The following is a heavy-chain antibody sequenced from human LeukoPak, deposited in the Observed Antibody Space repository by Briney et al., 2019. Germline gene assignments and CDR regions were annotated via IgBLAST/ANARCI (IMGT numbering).Heavy chain of an antibody. CDR3: AKDPSATWIQLWVPDYYFDY. D-gene: IGHD5-18*01. V-gene: IGHV1-69*13. CDR1: GGTFRSSA. CDR2: TIPFYGAT. Sequence: SVKVSCKVSGGTFRSSATNWVRQAPGQGLEWMGGTIPFYGATNYAQKFQGRVTITADESTGTVYMELRSLRSEDTAVYYCAKDPSATWIQLWVPDYYFDYWGQGTLVTVSS. J-gene: IGHJ4*02.